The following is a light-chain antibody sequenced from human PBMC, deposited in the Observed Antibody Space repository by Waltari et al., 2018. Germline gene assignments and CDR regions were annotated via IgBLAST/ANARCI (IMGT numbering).Light chain of an antibody. CDR1: QSVSRA. V-gene: IGKV3-20*01. J-gene: IGKJ1*01. Sequence: EIVLTQSPGPLSLYLGARAPASRKTSQSVSRAIVWYQQKHGQTPRPLFYGASTRATGIPDRFSGSGSGTDFSLTISRLEPDDFAVYYCQHYLRLPVTFGQGTTVEI. CDR2: GAS. CDR3: QHYLRLPVT.